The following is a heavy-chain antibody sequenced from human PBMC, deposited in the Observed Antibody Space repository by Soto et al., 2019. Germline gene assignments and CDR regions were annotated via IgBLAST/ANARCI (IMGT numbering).Heavy chain of an antibody. V-gene: IGHV3-7*01. J-gene: IGHJ4*02. CDR2: IKQDGSEK. CDR3: AKLTTITTFDY. D-gene: IGHD4-17*01. CDR1: EFTFSSYW. Sequence: EVQLVESGGGLVQPGGSLRLSCAASEFTFSSYWMSWVRRAPGKGLEWVATIKQDGSEKFYVDSVKGRFTISRDDAKNSLYLQMNSLRAEDTAVYYCAKLTTITTFDYWGQGTLVTVSS.